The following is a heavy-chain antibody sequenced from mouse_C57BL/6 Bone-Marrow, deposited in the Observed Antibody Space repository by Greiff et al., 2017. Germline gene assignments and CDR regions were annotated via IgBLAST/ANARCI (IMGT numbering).Heavy chain of an antibody. CDR3: ARWDYYDDDVDV. D-gene: IGHD2-4*01. CDR2: IHPNSGST. J-gene: IGHJ1*03. CDR1: GYTFTSYW. V-gene: IGHV1-64*01. Sequence: VQLQQPGAELVKPGASVKLSCKASGYTFTSYWMHWVKQRPGQGLEWIGMIHPNSGSTNYNEKFKSKATLTVDKSSSPAYMQRSSLTSEDAAVYYGARWDYYDDDVDVWGTGTTVTVSS.